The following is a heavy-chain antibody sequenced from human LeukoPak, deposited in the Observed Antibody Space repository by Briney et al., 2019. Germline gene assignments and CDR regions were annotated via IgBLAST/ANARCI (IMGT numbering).Heavy chain of an antibody. V-gene: IGHV4-4*07. J-gene: IGHJ3*02. Sequence: PSETLSLTCTVSGGSISSYYWSWIRQPAGKGLEWIGRIYTSGSTNYNPSLKSRVTMSVDTSKNQFSLKLSSVTAADTAVYYWAREDYDSSGYYSAFDIWGQGKMVTVSS. D-gene: IGHD3-22*01. CDR2: IYTSGST. CDR1: GGSISSYY. CDR3: AREDYDSSGYYSAFDI.